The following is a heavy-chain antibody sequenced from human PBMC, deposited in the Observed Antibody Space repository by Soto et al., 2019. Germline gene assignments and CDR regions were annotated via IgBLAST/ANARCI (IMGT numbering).Heavy chain of an antibody. J-gene: IGHJ4*02. CDR3: ARDLDYYDSSGYYAFFDY. Sequence: GGSLRLSCAASGFTFSSYSMNWVPQAPGKGLEWVSSISSSSSYIYYADSVKGRFTISRDNAKNSLYLQMNSLRAEDTAVYYCARDLDYYDSSGYYAFFDYWGQGTLVTVSS. V-gene: IGHV3-21*01. CDR2: ISSSSSYI. CDR1: GFTFSSYS. D-gene: IGHD3-22*01.